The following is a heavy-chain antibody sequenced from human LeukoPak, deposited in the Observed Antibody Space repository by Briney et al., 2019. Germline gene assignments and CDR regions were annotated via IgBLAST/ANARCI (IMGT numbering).Heavy chain of an antibody. CDR2: ISNNGGYT. Sequence: GGSLRLSCAASGFTFSSSAMSWVRQAPGKGLEWVSAISNNGGYTYYADSVQGRFTISRDNSKSTLCLQMNSLRAEDTAVYYCAKQLGYCSDGSCYSPYWGQGPLVTVSS. J-gene: IGHJ4*02. D-gene: IGHD2-15*01. CDR3: AKQLGYCSDGSCYSPY. V-gene: IGHV3-23*01. CDR1: GFTFSSSA.